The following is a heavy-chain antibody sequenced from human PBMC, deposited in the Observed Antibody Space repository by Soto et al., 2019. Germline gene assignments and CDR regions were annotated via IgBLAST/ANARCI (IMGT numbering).Heavy chain of an antibody. V-gene: IGHV3-53*01. CDR2: IYSGHTT. J-gene: IGHJ4*02. CDR3: VRGPSDHKLRLVEWPYGDY. D-gene: IGHD3-3*01. Sequence: GGSRRLSGVASGFIVSSNQMSWGRQAPGKGREWVSVIYSGHTTYYADSVEGRFTISRDDSKNTLYLQMNSLRVEDTAVYYCVRGPSDHKLRLVEWPYGDYWGQGALVTVSS. CDR1: GFIVSSNQ.